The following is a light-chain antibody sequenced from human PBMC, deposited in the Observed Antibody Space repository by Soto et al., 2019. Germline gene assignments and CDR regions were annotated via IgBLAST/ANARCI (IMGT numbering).Light chain of an antibody. V-gene: IGKV3-20*01. J-gene: IGKJ1*01. Sequence: EVVLTQSPGTLSLSPGESATLSCRASQSISSSYLAWYQQKPGQAPRLLIYSASSRATGIPDRFSGSGSETDFTLTINRLEPEDFAMYYCQQHGDSPWTFGQGTKVELK. CDR2: SAS. CDR3: QQHGDSPWT. CDR1: QSISSSY.